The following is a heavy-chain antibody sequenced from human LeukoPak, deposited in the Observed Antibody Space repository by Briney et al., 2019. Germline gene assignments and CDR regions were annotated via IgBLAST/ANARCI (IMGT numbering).Heavy chain of an antibody. Sequence: GGSLRLSCAASGFTFRSYGMHWVRQAPGKGLDWVALISSDVTKKSHADSVQGRFTISRDNSKNTLYLQMDSLRAEDTAVYYCAKDRSSSWAIDYWGQGTLVTVSS. CDR2: ISSDVTKK. CDR3: AKDRSSSWAIDY. D-gene: IGHD6-13*01. V-gene: IGHV3-30*18. J-gene: IGHJ4*02. CDR1: GFTFRSYG.